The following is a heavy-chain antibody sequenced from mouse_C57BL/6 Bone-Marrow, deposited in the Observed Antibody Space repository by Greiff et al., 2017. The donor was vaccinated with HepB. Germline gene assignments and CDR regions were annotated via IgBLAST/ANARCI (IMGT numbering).Heavy chain of an antibody. CDR3: ARVATPRLYAMDY. V-gene: IGHV5-17*01. Sequence: EVHLVESGGGLVKPGGSLKLSCAASGFTFSDYGMHWVRQAPEKGLEWVAYISSGSSTIYYADTVKGRFTISRDNAKNTLFLQMTSLRSEDTAMNYCARVATPRLYAMDYWGQGTSVTVSS. D-gene: IGHD1-1*01. J-gene: IGHJ4*01. CDR1: GFTFSDYG. CDR2: ISSGSSTI.